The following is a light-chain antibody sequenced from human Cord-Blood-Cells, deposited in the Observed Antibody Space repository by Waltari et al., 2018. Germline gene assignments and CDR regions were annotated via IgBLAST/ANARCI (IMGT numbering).Light chain of an antibody. CDR3: QSADSSGTYVV. V-gene: IGLV3-25*02. CDR2: KDR. Sequence: SYELTQQPSVSVSPGQTARTTCYGDELPTLYAYWYQQKPGQAPVLVIYKDRERTSGIPERFSGSSSGTTVTLTISGVQAEDEADYYCQSADSSGTYVVFGGGTKLTVL. J-gene: IGLJ2*01. CDR1: ELPTLY.